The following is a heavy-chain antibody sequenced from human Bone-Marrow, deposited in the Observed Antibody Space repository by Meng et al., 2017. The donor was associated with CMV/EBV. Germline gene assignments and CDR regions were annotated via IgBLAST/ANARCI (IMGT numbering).Heavy chain of an antibody. Sequence: KPLGGLFHKYAGSWVGQAPGQGPEWLRGIIAIFHKASYAQKFQGSVTTAADESTGTAYMELSSLRSEDTAVYYCVRGGTYYISYFDSWDLGTLVTVSS. D-gene: IGHD3-16*01. J-gene: IGHJ4*02. CDR3: VRGGTYYISYFDS. CDR1: GGLFHKYA. V-gene: IGHV1-69*01. CDR2: IIAIFHKA.